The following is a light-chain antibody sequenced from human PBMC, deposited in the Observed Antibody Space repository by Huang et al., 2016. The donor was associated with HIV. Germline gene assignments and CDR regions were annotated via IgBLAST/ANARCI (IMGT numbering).Light chain of an antibody. CDR1: QSVGHY. V-gene: IGKV3-11*01. CDR3: QQRSSGVT. CDR2: DTS. J-gene: IGKJ4*01. Sequence: IVLTQSPATLSWYPGERVTLSCRASQSVGHYIAWYQQHPGQSPRLLIYDTSNRATGTPVRFSGSVSWTDFALTISNLESEDFAVYYCQQRSSGVTFGGGTKVQVK.